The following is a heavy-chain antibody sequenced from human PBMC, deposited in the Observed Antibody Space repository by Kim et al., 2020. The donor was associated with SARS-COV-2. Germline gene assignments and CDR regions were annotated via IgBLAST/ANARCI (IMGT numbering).Heavy chain of an antibody. CDR1: GFTFDDYA. V-gene: IGHV3-9*01. CDR3: AKNYDILTGYPYYFDY. Sequence: GGSLRLSCAASGFTFDDYAMHWVRQAPGKGLEWVSGINWNSGNIGYADSVKGRFTISRDNAKNSLYLQMNSLRAEDTALYYCAKNYDILTGYPYYFDYWGQAALVTVSS. CDR2: INWNSGNI. D-gene: IGHD3-9*01. J-gene: IGHJ4*02.